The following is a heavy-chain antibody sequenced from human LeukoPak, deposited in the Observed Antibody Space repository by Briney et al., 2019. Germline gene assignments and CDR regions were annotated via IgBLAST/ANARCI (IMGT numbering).Heavy chain of an antibody. Sequence: SETLSLTCAVSGGSISSGGYSWSWIRQPPGKGLEWIGYIYYSGSTYYNPSLKSRVTISVDTSKNQFSLKLSSVTAADTAVYYCARVGYYDSSGYFVFDYWGQGTLVTVSS. D-gene: IGHD3-22*01. CDR3: ARVGYYDSSGYFVFDY. CDR2: IYYSGST. CDR1: GGSISSGGYS. J-gene: IGHJ4*02. V-gene: IGHV4-30-4*07.